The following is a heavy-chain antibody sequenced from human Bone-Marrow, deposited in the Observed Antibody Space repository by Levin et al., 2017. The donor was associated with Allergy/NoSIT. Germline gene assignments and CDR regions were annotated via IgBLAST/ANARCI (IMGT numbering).Heavy chain of an antibody. CDR3: VRRAMLTYSSSRFFDS. V-gene: IGHV5-51*01. D-gene: IGHD6-13*01. Sequence: RTGGSLRLSCQGSGYTSKNHWIGWVRQMPGKGLEWMGTIYPGDSDTRYSPSFQGQVTISVDKSITTAYLQWSSLKASDSAMYYCVRRAMLTYSSSRFFDSWGQGTLVTVSS. CDR2: IYPGDSDT. J-gene: IGHJ4*02. CDR1: GYTSKNHW.